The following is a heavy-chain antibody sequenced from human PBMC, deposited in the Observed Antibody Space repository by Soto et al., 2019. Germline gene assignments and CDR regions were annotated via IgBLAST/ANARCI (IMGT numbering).Heavy chain of an antibody. CDR1: GFTFSSYA. D-gene: IGHD1-26*01. CDR3: AKDEYSGSYPKYYFDY. CDR2: ISGRGDST. J-gene: IGHJ4*02. V-gene: IGHV3-23*01. Sequence: EVQLLESGGGLVQPGGSLRLSCAASGFTFSSYAMSWVRQAPGKGLEWVSVISGRGDSTYYADSVKGRFTISRDNSTNTLYLQMNSLRAEDTAVYYCAKDEYSGSYPKYYFDYWGQGTLVTVSS.